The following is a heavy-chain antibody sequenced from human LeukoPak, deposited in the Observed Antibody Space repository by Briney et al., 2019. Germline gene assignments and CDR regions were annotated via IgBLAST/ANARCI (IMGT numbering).Heavy chain of an antibody. CDR1: GFTFSNYD. CDR3: ASVLDY. J-gene: IGHJ4*02. CDR2: IAHDGSNK. V-gene: IGHV3-30*03. Sequence: GGSLRLSCAASGFTFSNYDMQWVRQAPGKGLEWVALIAHDGSNKYYADSVRGRFTISRDNSKNTVYLQMNNLKTEDTAVYYCASVLDYWGQGILVTVSS.